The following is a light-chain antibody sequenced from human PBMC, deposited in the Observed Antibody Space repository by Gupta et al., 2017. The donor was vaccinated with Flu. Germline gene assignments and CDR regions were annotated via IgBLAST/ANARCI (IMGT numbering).Light chain of an antibody. CDR3: GTWNGGMGTGV. CDR2: ENT. J-gene: IGLJ3*02. CDR1: SSNVGNNF. V-gene: IGLV1-51*02. Sequence: QPVFMPPPSMSSAPGQKVTIICSGTSSNVGNNFVSWYQQLPGTAPKLLIYENTKRPAVIPDRFSGSKSGTSATLGITGLQTGDEAHYYCGTWNGGMGTGVFGGGIKLTVL.